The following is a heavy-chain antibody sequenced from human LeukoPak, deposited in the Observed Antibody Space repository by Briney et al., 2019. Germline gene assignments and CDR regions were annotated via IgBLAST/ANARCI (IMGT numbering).Heavy chain of an antibody. D-gene: IGHD6-19*01. V-gene: IGHV1-2*02. J-gene: IGHJ3*02. CDR1: GYTFTGYY. CDR3: ARDSYSSGAFDI. Sequence: ASVKVSCKASGYTFTGYYLHWVRQAPGQGPEWMGWINPNSGGTNFAQKFQGRVTMTRDTSISTAYMGLSRLRSDDTAVYFCARDSYSSGAFDIWGQGTMVTVSS. CDR2: INPNSGGT.